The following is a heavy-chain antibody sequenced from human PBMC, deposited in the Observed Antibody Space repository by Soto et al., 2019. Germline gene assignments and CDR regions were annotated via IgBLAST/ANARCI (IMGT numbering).Heavy chain of an antibody. J-gene: IGHJ4*02. CDR3: ARGWGYDSNDYYYAY. Sequence: QVQLVQSGAEVKKPGASVKVSCKASGYTFNSHGISWVRQAPGHGLEWMGWISAYNGNTNYAQRLQGRVTMTTDTSTSTAYMELSSLRSEDTAMYYCARGWGYDSNDYYYAYWGQGTLVIVSS. CDR2: ISAYNGNT. CDR1: GYTFNSHG. D-gene: IGHD3-22*01. V-gene: IGHV1-18*04.